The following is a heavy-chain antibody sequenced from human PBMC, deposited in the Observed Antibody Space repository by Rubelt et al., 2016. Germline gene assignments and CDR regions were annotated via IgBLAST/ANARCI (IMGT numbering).Heavy chain of an antibody. CDR2: VYYSGST. D-gene: IGHD3-16*01. CDR3: ARRLMPSYYFAY. V-gene: IGHV4-31*03. Sequence: QVQLQESGPGLVKPSQTLSLTCTVSGGSINSGGYYWSWIRQHPGKGLEWIGYVYYSGSTYYNPSLKSRVTISVDTSKNQFALKLSSVTAADTALYYCARRLMPSYYFAYWGQGMLVTVSS. CDR1: GGSINSGGYY. J-gene: IGHJ4*02.